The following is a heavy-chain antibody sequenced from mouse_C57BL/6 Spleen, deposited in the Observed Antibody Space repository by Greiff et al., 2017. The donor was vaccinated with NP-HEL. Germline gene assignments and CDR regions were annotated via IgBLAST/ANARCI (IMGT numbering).Heavy chain of an antibody. V-gene: IGHV5-9-1*02. CDR1: GFTFTSYA. J-gene: IGHJ1*03. Sequence: EVMLVESGEGLVKPGGSLKLSCAASGFTFTSYAMSWVRQTPEKRLEWVAYISSGGDYIYYADTVKGRFTISRDNARNTLYLQMSSLKSEDTAMYYCTREGGGPRYFDVWGTGTTVTVSS. CDR2: ISSGGDYI. CDR3: TREGGGPRYFDV.